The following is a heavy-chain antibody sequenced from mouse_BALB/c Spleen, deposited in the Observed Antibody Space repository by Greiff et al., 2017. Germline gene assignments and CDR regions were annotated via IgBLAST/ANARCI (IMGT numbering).Heavy chain of an antibody. J-gene: IGHJ4*01. D-gene: IGHD1-1*01. CDR2: ISSGSSTI. V-gene: IGHV5-17*02. CDR3: ARGRITTVVAHYYAMDY. CDR1: GFTFSSFG. Sequence: EVQGVESGGGLVQPGGSRKLSCAASGFTFSSFGMHWVRQAPEKGLEWVAYISSGSSTIYYADTVKGRFTISRDNPKNTLFLQMTSLRSEDTAMYYCARGRITTVVAHYYAMDYWGQGTSVTVSS.